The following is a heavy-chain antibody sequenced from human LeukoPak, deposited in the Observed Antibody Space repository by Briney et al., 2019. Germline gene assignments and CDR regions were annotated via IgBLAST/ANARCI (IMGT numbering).Heavy chain of an antibody. CDR3: ETGMVYSGYIDY. J-gene: IGHJ4*02. CDR2: ISAYNGST. CDR1: GYTFTSYG. V-gene: IGHV1-18*01. D-gene: IGHD1-26*01. Sequence: ASVKVTCKSSGYTFTSYGISRVRQAPGQGLEWMGWISAYNGSTNYAQKLQGRVTMTTDTSTTTAYMELRSLRSDDTAVYYCETGMVYSGYIDYWGQGTLVTVSS.